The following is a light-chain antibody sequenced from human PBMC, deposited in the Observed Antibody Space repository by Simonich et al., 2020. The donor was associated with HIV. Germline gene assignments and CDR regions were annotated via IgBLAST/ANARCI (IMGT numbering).Light chain of an antibody. Sequence: DIVMTQSPDSLAVSLGERATINCKSSQNVLHSSNNKNYLVWYQQKPGQPPKLLIYWASTRESGVPDRFSGSGSGTDFTLTISSLQAEDVAVYYCQQYYSTPRTFGQGTKVEIK. CDR3: QQYYSTPRT. CDR2: WAS. CDR1: QNVLHSSNNKNY. V-gene: IGKV4-1*01. J-gene: IGKJ1*01.